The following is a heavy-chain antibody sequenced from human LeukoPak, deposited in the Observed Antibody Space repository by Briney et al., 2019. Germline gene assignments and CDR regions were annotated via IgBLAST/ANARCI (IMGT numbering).Heavy chain of an antibody. V-gene: IGHV4-4*07. Sequence: PSETLSLTCTVSGGSISSYYWSWIRQPAGKGLEWIGRIYTSGSTNYNPSLKSRVTISVDTSKNQFSLKLSSVTAADTAVYYCASEGGATGHPTLDYWGQGTLVTVSS. CDR2: IYTSGST. CDR3: ASEGGATGHPTLDY. CDR1: GGSISSYY. J-gene: IGHJ4*02. D-gene: IGHD1-26*01.